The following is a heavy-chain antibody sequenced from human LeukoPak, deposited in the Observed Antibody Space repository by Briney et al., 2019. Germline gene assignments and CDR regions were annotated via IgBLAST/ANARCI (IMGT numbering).Heavy chain of an antibody. CDR1: GGSISSYH. Sequence: SETLSLTCTVSGGSISSYHWSWIRQPPGQGLEWIGYISTSGSTNYNPSLQSRVTTSVDTSKNQLSLKLSSVTDAGTAVYYCARHRTSGWGLDYWGQGTHVTVS. CDR3: ARHRTSGWGLDY. J-gene: IGHJ4*02. V-gene: IGHV4-59*08. D-gene: IGHD6-19*01. CDR2: ISTSGST.